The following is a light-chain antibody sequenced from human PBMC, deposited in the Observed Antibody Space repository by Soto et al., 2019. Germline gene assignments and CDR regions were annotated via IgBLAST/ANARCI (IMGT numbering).Light chain of an antibody. CDR3: RSYTSSSTLV. J-gene: IGLJ1*01. V-gene: IGLV2-14*01. CDR1: SSDVGGYNY. CDR2: YVS. Sequence: QSALTQPASVSGSPGQSITISCTGTSSDVGGYNYVSWYQQHPGKAPKLMIYYVSNRPSGVSNRFSGSKSCNTAYLTISGLPAEDEGDYYCRSYTSSSTLVFGTGTKLTVL.